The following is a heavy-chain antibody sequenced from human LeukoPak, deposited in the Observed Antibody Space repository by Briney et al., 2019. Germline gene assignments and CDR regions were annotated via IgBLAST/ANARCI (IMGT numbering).Heavy chain of an antibody. CDR2: IHPNSGDT. CDR1: GYTFTDYY. J-gene: IGHJ4*02. V-gene: IGHV1-2*06. D-gene: IGHD1-26*01. CDR3: ARDYSGSYTH. Sequence: GASVKVSCKASGYTFTDYYIHWVRQAPGQGLEWMGLIHPNSGDTYYAQKFRGRVTMTRDTSITTAYMELDRLTSDDTAVYYCARDYSGSYTHWAQGTLVNISS.